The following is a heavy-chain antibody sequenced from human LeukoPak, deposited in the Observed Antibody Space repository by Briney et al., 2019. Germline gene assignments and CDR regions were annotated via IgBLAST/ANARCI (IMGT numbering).Heavy chain of an antibody. CDR2: IYTSGST. CDR1: GGSLSSYY. Sequence: SETLSLTCTVSGGSLSSYYWSWIRQPAGKGLEWIGRIYTSGSTNYNPSLKSRVTMSVDTSKNQFSLKLSSVTAADTAVYYCARDVSVRSITMIVVGAFDIWGQGTMVTVSS. CDR3: ARDVSVRSITMIVVGAFDI. J-gene: IGHJ3*02. D-gene: IGHD3-22*01. V-gene: IGHV4-4*07.